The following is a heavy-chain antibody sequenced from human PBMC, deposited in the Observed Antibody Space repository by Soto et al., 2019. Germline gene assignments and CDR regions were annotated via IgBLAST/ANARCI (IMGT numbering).Heavy chain of an antibody. V-gene: IGHV6-1*01. CDR1: GDSVSSNTAS. Sequence: SQTLSLTCVISGDSVSSNTASWNWIRQSPSRGLEWLGRTYFRSKWYNDYAVSVKSRIIINPDTSNNQFSLQLNSVTPEDTAVYFCAKGDNLGPKTGYAFDPWGQGIMVTVS. D-gene: IGHD5-12*01. J-gene: IGHJ5*02. CDR2: TYFRSKWYN. CDR3: AKGDNLGPKTGYAFDP.